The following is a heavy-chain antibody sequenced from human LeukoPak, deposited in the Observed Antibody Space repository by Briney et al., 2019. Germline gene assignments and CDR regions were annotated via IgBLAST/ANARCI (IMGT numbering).Heavy chain of an antibody. V-gene: IGHV1-46*01. Sequence: ASVKVSCKASGYTFTSYYMHWVRQAPGQGLEWMGIINPSGGSTSYAQKFQGRVTTTRDTSTSTVYMELSSLRSEDTAVYYCASPVGAHQWLGYWGQGTLVTVSS. CDR3: ASPVGAHQWLGY. CDR1: GYTFTSYY. J-gene: IGHJ4*02. D-gene: IGHD1-26*01. CDR2: INPSGGST.